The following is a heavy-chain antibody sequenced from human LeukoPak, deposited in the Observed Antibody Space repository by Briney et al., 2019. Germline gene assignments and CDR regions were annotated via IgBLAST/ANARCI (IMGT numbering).Heavy chain of an antibody. V-gene: IGHV4-39*07. CDR3: ARVGDYALKD. J-gene: IGHJ4*02. Sequence: PSETLSLTCTVSGGSISSRNHYWGWIRQTPGKGLEWIGRFYNSGSTNCNPSLKSRVTMSVDTSKNQFSLKLSSVTAADTAVYYCARVGDYALKDWGQGTLVTVSS. D-gene: IGHD3-16*01. CDR1: GGSISSRNHY. CDR2: FYNSGST.